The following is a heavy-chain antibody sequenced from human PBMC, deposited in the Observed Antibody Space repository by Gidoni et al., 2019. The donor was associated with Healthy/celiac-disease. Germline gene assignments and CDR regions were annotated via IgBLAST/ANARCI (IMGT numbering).Heavy chain of an antibody. D-gene: IGHD1-20*01. V-gene: IGHV1-24*01. CDR3: ATGYLAPPNPDV. CDR2: FDPEDGET. CDR1: GSTLTELS. Sequence: QVQLVQSGAEVKKPGASVKVSCQVSGSTLTELSMHWVRQAPGKGLEWMGGFDPEDGETIYAQKFQGRVTMTEDTSTDTAYMELSSLRSEDTAVYYCATGYLAPPNPDVWGKGTTVTVSS. J-gene: IGHJ6*04.